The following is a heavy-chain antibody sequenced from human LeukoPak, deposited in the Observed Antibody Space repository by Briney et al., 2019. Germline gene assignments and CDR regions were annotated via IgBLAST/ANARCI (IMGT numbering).Heavy chain of an antibody. J-gene: IGHJ4*02. CDR2: ISGSGINT. CDR1: GFTFSSFA. D-gene: IGHD3-10*01. CDR3: AKAFSGRGEYYFDY. V-gene: IGHV3-23*01. Sequence: HSGGSPRLSCAASGFTFSSFAMGWVRQAPGKGLEWVSGISGSGINTYYADSVKGRFTISRDNSKGTLYLQMNSLRAEDTAVYYCAKAFSGRGEYYFDYWGQGTLVTVSS.